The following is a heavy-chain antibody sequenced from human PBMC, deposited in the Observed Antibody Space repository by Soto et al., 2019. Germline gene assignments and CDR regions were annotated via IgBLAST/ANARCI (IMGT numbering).Heavy chain of an antibody. J-gene: IGHJ6*02. CDR3: ARDLSGGEWLPDYYYGMDV. D-gene: IGHD3-3*01. Sequence: SETLSLTCTVSGGSISSGGYYWSWIRQHPGKGLEWIGYIYYSGSTYYNPSLKSRVTISVDTSKNQFSLKLSSVTAADTAVYYCARDLSGGEWLPDYYYGMDVWGQGTTVTVSS. V-gene: IGHV4-31*03. CDR2: IYYSGST. CDR1: GGSISSGGYY.